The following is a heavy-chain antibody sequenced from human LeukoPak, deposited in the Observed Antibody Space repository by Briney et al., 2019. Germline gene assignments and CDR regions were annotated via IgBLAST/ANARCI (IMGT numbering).Heavy chain of an antibody. D-gene: IGHD5-18*01. Sequence: ASVKVSCKASGYTFTSYGISWVRQAPGQGLEWMGWISAYNGNTNYAQKLQGRVTMTTDTSTSTAYMELRSLRSDDTAVYYCARDTAMAPSWYFDLWGRGTLVTVSS. CDR3: ARDTAMAPSWYFDL. CDR1: GYTFTSYG. CDR2: ISAYNGNT. J-gene: IGHJ2*01. V-gene: IGHV1-18*01.